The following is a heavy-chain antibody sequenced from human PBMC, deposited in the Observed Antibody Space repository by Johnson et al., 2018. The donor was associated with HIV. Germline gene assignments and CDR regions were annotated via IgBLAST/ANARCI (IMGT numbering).Heavy chain of an antibody. D-gene: IGHD3-16*02. CDR1: GFTFDDYG. Sequence: EVQLVESGGGLVQPGRSLRLSCAAAGFTFDDYGMSWVRQAPGMGPEWGSGINWNGGRTGYVDSMKGRFTISIDNAKNSLYLQMNSLRAEDTALYYCARGGLGYQNIHDPFDVWGQGTMVTVSS. CDR3: ARGGLGYQNIHDPFDV. V-gene: IGHV3-20*04. CDR2: INWNGGRT. J-gene: IGHJ3*01.